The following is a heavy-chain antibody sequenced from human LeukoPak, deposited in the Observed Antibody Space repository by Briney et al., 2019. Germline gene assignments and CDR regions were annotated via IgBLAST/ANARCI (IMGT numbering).Heavy chain of an antibody. J-gene: IGHJ4*02. CDR3: AREGRKDYGDFFDY. CDR2: IKQDGSEK. D-gene: IGHD4-17*01. Sequence: PGGSLRLSCAASGFTFSSYWMSWVRQAPGKGLEWVANIKQDGSEKYYVDSVKGRFTIPRDNAMNSLYLQMNSLRAEDTAVYYCAREGRKDYGDFFDYWGQGTLVTVSS. V-gene: IGHV3-7*01. CDR1: GFTFSSYW.